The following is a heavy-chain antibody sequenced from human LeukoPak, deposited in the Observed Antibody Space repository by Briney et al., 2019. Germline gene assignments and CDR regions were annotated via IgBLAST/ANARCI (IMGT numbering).Heavy chain of an antibody. CDR2: IRYDGSNK. V-gene: IGHV3-30*02. CDR1: GFIFNSYG. CDR3: ATLPYYYDSSGSYYFDY. D-gene: IGHD3-22*01. Sequence: GGSLRLSCAASGFIFNSYGMHWVRKAPGKGLEWVAFIRYDGSNKYYADSVKGRFTISRDNSKNTLYLQMNSLRVEDTAVYYCATLPYYYDSSGSYYFDYWGQGTLVTVSS. J-gene: IGHJ4*02.